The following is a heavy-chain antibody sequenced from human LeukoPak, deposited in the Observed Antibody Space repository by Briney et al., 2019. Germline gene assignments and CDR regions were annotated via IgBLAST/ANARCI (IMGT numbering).Heavy chain of an antibody. CDR3: AGYSSCYYLDY. CDR2: IYSGGGT. J-gene: IGHJ4*02. Sequence: GGSLSLSCAAAGINVSSSCLRWVRQVPGKGREWVSFIYSGGGTYSTDSVKRRFTISRDNSKDMLYLQMNSMRAEDTAVYYCAGYSSCYYLDYWGQGTLVTVSS. V-gene: IGHV3-53*01. D-gene: IGHD3-3*01. CDR1: GINVSSSC.